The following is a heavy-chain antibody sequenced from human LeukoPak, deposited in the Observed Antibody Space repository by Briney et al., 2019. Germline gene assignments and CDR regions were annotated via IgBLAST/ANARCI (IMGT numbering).Heavy chain of an antibody. CDR1: GYSFTSYW. Sequence: PGESLKISCKGSGYSFTSYWIGWVRQMPGKGLEWMGIIYPGYSDTRYSPSFQGQVTISADKSISTAYLQWSSLKASDTAMYYCARHKAPTGGWFDPWGQGTLVTVSS. J-gene: IGHJ5*02. V-gene: IGHV5-51*01. D-gene: IGHD1-1*01. CDR2: IYPGYSDT. CDR3: ARHKAPTGGWFDP.